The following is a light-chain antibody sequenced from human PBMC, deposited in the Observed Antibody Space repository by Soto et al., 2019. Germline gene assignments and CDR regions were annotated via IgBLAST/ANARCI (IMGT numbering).Light chain of an antibody. Sequence: EIVLTQSPGTLSLSPGERATLSCRASQSVSSSYLAWYQQKPGQAPRLLIYGASRRATGIADRFSGSGSGTDFTLTISRLEPEDFAVYYCQQYGSSPPLTFGQGTRLEIK. CDR2: GAS. CDR1: QSVSSSY. J-gene: IGKJ5*01. V-gene: IGKV3-20*01. CDR3: QQYGSSPPLT.